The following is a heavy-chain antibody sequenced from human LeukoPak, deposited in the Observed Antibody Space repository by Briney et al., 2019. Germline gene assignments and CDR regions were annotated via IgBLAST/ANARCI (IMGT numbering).Heavy chain of an antibody. V-gene: IGHV4-39*01. Sequence: SETLSLTCTVSGDSIRSNNYYWGWIRQPPGKGLEWIGSIYDTGSTFYNPSLKSRVIISVDTSKNRFSLKLSSVTAADTAVYYCQSRFLEWLLDYWGQGTLVTVSS. CDR3: QSRFLEWLLDY. CDR2: IYDTGST. J-gene: IGHJ4*02. D-gene: IGHD3-3*01. CDR1: GDSIRSNNYY.